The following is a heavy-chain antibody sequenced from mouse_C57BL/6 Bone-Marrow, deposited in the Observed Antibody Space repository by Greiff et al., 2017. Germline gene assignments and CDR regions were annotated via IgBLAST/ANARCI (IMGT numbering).Heavy chain of an antibody. CDR1: GYTFTNYW. Sequence: QVQLQQSGAELVRPGTSVKMSCKASGYTFTNYWIGWAKQRPGHGLEWIGDIYPGGGYTNYNEKFKGKATLTADKSSSTAYMQFSSLASEDSAIYYCARRGDYSPWAMDYWGQGTSVTVSS. J-gene: IGHJ4*01. CDR3: ARRGDYSPWAMDY. V-gene: IGHV1-63*01. D-gene: IGHD1-1*01. CDR2: IYPGGGYT.